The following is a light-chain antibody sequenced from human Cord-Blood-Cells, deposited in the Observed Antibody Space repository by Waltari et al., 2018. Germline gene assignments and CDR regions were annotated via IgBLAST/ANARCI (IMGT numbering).Light chain of an antibody. Sequence: QSVLTQPPSVSAAPGQRVTISCPGSSPNLRAGYDDHWYQQLPGTAPKLLLDGNSNRPSGVPDRFSGSKSGTSASLAITGLQAEDEADYYCQSYDSSLSGYVFGTGTKVTVL. J-gene: IGLJ1*01. CDR2: GNS. V-gene: IGLV1-40*01. CDR3: QSYDSSLSGYV. CDR1: SPNLRAGYD.